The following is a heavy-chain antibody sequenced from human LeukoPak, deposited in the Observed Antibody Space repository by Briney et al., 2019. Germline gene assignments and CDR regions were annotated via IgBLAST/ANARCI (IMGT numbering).Heavy chain of an antibody. D-gene: IGHD5-18*01. J-gene: IGHJ4*02. CDR2: ISSSSSYI. V-gene: IGHV3-21*01. CDR3: ARFSDTAMVIGY. CDR1: GFTFSSYS. Sequence: GGSLRLSCAASGFTFSSYSMNWVRQAPGKGLEWVSSISSSSSYIYYADSVKGRFTISRDNAKNSLYLQMNSLRAEDTAVYYCARFSDTAMVIGYWGQGTLVTVSS.